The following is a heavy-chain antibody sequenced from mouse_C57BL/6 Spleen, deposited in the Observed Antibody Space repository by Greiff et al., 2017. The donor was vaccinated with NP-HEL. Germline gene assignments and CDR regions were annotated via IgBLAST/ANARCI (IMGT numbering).Heavy chain of an antibody. V-gene: IGHV14-4*01. J-gene: IGHJ2*01. D-gene: IGHD2-1*01. Sequence: VQLQQSGAELVRPGASVKWSCTASGFNIKDDYMHWVKQRPEQGLEWIGWIDPENGDTEYASKFQGKATITADTSSNTAYLQLSSLTSEDTAVYYCTTGGIYYGNPDYWGQGTTLTVSS. CDR3: TTGGIYYGNPDY. CDR2: IDPENGDT. CDR1: GFNIKDDY.